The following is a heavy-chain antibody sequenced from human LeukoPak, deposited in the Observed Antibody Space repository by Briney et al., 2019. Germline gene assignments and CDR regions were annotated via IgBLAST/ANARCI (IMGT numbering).Heavy chain of an antibody. CDR2: IYTSGST. D-gene: IGHD2-2*01. CDR3: ARENVVPAAIVYNWFDP. CDR1: GGSISSYY. Sequence: SETLSLTCTVSGGSISSYYWSWIRQPAGKGLEWIGRIYTSGSTNYHPSLKSRVTMSVDTSKDQFSLKLSSVTAADTAVYYCARENVVPAAIVYNWFDPWGQGTLVTVSS. V-gene: IGHV4-4*07. J-gene: IGHJ5*02.